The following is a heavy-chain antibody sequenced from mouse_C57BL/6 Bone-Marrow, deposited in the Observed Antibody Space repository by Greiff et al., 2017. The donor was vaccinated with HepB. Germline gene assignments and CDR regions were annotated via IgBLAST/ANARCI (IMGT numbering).Heavy chain of an antibody. V-gene: IGHV1-18*01. Sequence: EVQLQQSGPELVKPGASVKIPCKASGYTFTDYNMDWVKQSHGKSLEWIGDINPNNGGTIYNQKFKGKATLTVDKSSSTAYMELRSLTSEDTAVYYCARRTTYYGSSYSDYWGQGTTLTVSS. CDR3: ARRTTYYGSSYSDY. CDR1: GYTFTDYN. CDR2: INPNNGGT. J-gene: IGHJ2*01. D-gene: IGHD1-1*01.